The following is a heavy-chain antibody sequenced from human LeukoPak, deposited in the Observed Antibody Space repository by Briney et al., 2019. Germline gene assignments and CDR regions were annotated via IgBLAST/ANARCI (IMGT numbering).Heavy chain of an antibody. CDR1: GFTFSSYT. D-gene: IGHD1-20*01. CDR3: ARRRYNWNAIDY. V-gene: IGHV3-23*01. CDR2: VSGSGGST. J-gene: IGHJ4*02. Sequence: PGGSLRLSCAASGFTFSSYTMSWVRQAPGKGLEWVSGVSGSGGSTHYADSVKGRFTISRDNSKNTLYLQMNSLRAEDTAVYYCARRRYNWNAIDYWGQGTLVTVSS.